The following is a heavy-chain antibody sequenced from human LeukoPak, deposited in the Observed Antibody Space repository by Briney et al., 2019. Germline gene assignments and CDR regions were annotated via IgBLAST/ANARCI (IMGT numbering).Heavy chain of an antibody. Sequence: SETLSLTCAVYGWSFNDYYWNWIRQPPGKGLEWIGEINARGDTNYNPSLKSRVTISVDTSKKQFSLRLTSMIAADTALYYCARGQVPAARSYSWFDPWGQGTLVTVSS. CDR2: INARGDT. D-gene: IGHD2-2*01. J-gene: IGHJ5*02. V-gene: IGHV4-34*01. CDR3: ARGQVPAARSYSWFDP. CDR1: GWSFNDYY.